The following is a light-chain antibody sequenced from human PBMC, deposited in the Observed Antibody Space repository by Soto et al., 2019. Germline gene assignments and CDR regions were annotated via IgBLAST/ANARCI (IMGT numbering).Light chain of an antibody. V-gene: IGKV3-20*01. CDR2: DVS. Sequence: EIVLTQSPGTLSLSPGERATLSCRASQTVTRSYLGWYQQKPGQAPRLLIYDVSNRASGIPDRFSGSGSGTDFTLTITRLEPEDFAVYYCQQYAHSPITFGQGTRREIK. CDR3: QQYAHSPIT. J-gene: IGKJ5*01. CDR1: QTVTRSY.